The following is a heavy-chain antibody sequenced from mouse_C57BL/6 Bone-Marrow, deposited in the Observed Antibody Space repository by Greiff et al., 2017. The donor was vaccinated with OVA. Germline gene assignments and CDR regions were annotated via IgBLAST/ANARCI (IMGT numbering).Heavy chain of an antibody. V-gene: IGHV1-55*01. CDR1: GYTFTSYW. Sequence: QVQLQQSGAELVKPGASVKMSCKASGYTFTSYWITWVKQRPGQGLEWIGDIYPGSGSTNYNAKFKSKATLTVDTSSSTAYMQLSSLTSEDSAVYYCARSNYGSSYWYFDVWGTGTTVTVSS. CDR2: IYPGSGST. J-gene: IGHJ1*03. D-gene: IGHD1-1*01. CDR3: ARSNYGSSYWYFDV.